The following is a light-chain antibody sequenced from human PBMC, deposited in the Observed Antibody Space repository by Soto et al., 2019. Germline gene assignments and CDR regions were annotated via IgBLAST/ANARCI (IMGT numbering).Light chain of an antibody. CDR1: QTIVGW. CDR2: DAS. Sequence: DIQMTQSPSTLSASVGDRVTITCRASQTIVGWLAWYQQKPGKAPKLLIYDASSVESGVPSRFSGSGSGTEFTLTITSLQPDDFATYYCQQYNNYSPYTFGQGTKLEIK. CDR3: QQYNNYSPYT. J-gene: IGKJ2*01. V-gene: IGKV1-5*01.